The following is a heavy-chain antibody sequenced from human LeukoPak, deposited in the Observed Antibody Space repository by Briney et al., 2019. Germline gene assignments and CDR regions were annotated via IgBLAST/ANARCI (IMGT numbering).Heavy chain of an antibody. CDR3: ATDHYDIT. CDR2: ISYDGSNK. Sequence: AGGSLRLSCAASGFSFSNYAMHWVRQAPGKGLEWVAVISYDGSNKYSADSVKGRFTISRDNSKNTLYLQMNSLRTDDTAVYYCATDHYDITWGQGTLVSVSS. CDR1: GFSFSNYA. D-gene: IGHD3-22*01. V-gene: IGHV3-30*04. J-gene: IGHJ5*02.